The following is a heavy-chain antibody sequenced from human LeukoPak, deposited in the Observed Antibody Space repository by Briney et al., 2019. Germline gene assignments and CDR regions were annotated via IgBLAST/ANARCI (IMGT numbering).Heavy chain of an antibody. CDR1: GFSFSASS. Sequence: GGSLRLSCAASGFSFSASSMSWVRQTPGKGLEWVSSISENGRSTYYADSVKGRFTISRDNSKNTLYLQMNSLRAEDTAVYYCAKDGSSSWQDKYFQHWAQGTLVTVSS. D-gene: IGHD6-13*01. CDR2: ISENGRST. CDR3: AKDGSSSWQDKYFQH. J-gene: IGHJ1*01. V-gene: IGHV3-23*01.